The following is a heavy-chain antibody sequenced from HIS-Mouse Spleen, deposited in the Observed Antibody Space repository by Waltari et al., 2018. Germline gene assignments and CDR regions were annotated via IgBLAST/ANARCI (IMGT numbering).Heavy chain of an antibody. CDR3: AREIPYSSSWYDWYFDL. V-gene: IGHV4-39*07. D-gene: IGHD6-13*01. Sequence: QLQLQESGPGLVKPSETLSLTCTVSGGSISSSSYYWGWIRKPPGKGLAWLGSIYYRAGTYYNPSLKSRVTISVDTSTNQFSLKLSSVTAADTAVYYCAREIPYSSSWYDWYFDLWGRGTLVTVSS. CDR1: GGSISSSSYY. CDR2: IYYRAGT. J-gene: IGHJ2*01.